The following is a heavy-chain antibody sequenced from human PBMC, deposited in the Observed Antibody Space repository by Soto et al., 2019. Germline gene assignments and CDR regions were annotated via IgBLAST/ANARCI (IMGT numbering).Heavy chain of an antibody. V-gene: IGHV4-61*01. CDR2: IYYSGST. CDR1: GGSVSSGSYY. J-gene: IGHJ4*02. D-gene: IGHD6-19*01. CDR3: ARGGDSSGWYNYFDY. Sequence: QVQLQESGPGLVKPSETLSLTCTVSGGSVSSGSYYWSWIRQPPGKGLEWIGYIYYSGSTNYNPSLKSRVTISVDTSKTQFSLKLSSVTAADTAVYYCARGGDSSGWYNYFDYWGQGTLVTVSS.